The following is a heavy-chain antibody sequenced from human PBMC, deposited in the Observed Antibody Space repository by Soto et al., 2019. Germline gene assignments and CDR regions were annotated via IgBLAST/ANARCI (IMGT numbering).Heavy chain of an antibody. CDR3: SRGSFGYYGP. D-gene: IGHD2-2*03. Sequence: GGSLRLSCNCSGFRFSEHAMTWVRQAPGKGLEWVGFIRSTPYGGTTDYAASVRGRFTISRDDSASNAYLQMNSMKTEDSGLYYCSRGSFGYYGPWGPGTLVTVSS. CDR1: GFRFSEHA. J-gene: IGHJ5*02. V-gene: IGHV3-49*04. CDR2: IRSTPYGGTT.